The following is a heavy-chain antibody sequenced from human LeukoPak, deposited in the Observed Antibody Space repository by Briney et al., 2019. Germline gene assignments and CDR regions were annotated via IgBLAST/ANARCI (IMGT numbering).Heavy chain of an antibody. CDR3: TRQGPSVTPYY. V-gene: IGHV3-7*01. CDR2: IKQDGSEK. J-gene: IGHJ4*02. D-gene: IGHD4-17*01. CDR1: GFKFSSNW. Sequence: GGSLRLPCAASGFKFSSNWMIWVRQAPGKGLEWVANIKQDGSEKYYVDSVKRRFTISRDTAKNSLYLQMNSLRAEDTAVYYCTRQGPSVTPYYWGQGTLVTVSS.